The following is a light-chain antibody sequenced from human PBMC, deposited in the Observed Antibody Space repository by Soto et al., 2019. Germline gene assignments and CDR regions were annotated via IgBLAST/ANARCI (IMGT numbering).Light chain of an antibody. CDR3: SSYAGSNSFL. CDR1: SSDVGGYNY. CDR2: EVS. J-gene: IGLJ3*02. Sequence: QSVLTQPASVSGSPGQSITISCTGTSSDVGGYNYVSWYQQHPGKAPKLMIYEVSKRPSGVPDRFSGSKSGNTASLTVSGLQAEDEADYYCSSYAGSNSFLFGGGTKLTVL. V-gene: IGLV2-8*01.